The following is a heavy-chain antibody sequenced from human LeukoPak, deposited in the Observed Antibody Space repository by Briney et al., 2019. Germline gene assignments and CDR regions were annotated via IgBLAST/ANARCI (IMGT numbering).Heavy chain of an antibody. CDR2: ISGSGGST. Sequence: GGSLRLSCAASGFTFSNYPMSWVRQAPRKGLEWVSAISGSGGSTYYADSVKGRFTVSRDNSKNTVYLQMSSLRADDTAVYYCAKERVIAAVGTVGFDPWGQGTLVTVSS. J-gene: IGHJ5*02. D-gene: IGHD6-13*01. CDR1: GFTFSNYP. V-gene: IGHV3-23*01. CDR3: AKERVIAAVGTVGFDP.